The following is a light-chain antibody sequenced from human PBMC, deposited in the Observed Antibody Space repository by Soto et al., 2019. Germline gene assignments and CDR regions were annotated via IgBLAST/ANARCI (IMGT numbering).Light chain of an antibody. Sequence: QSVLTQPPSVSGAPGQRVTLSCTGNTSNLGAGYDVHWYQQLPGAAPKLVIFGNRNRPSGVPERFSGSKSGTPASLAITGLQAEDEADYYCQAYDYTLTASVFGGGTKLTVL. V-gene: IGLV1-40*01. CDR1: TSNLGAGYD. CDR3: QAYDYTLTASV. J-gene: IGLJ3*02. CDR2: GNR.